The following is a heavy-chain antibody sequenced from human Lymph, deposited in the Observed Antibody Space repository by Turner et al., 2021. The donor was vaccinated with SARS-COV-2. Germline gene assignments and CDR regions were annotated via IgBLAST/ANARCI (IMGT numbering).Heavy chain of an antibody. D-gene: IGHD1-1*01. CDR3: ATLKSNWKILTGRYYFDF. V-gene: IGHV1-24*01. J-gene: IGHJ4*02. Sequence: HVQLVQSGAAVKKPGASVKVSCTVSGYTLTELSIHWVRQAPGKGLEWMGGFDPEDGETIYAQKFQGRVTMTEDTSTDTAYMELSSLRSEDTAVYYCATLKSNWKILTGRYYFDFWGQGTLVTVSS. CDR1: GYTLTELS. CDR2: FDPEDGET.